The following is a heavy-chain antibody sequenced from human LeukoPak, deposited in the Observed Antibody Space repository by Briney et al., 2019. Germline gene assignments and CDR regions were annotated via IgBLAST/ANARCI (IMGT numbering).Heavy chain of an antibody. CDR2: ISYDGSNK. CDR1: GFTFSSYA. J-gene: IGHJ5*02. D-gene: IGHD6-13*01. Sequence: GGSLRLSCAASGFTFSSYAMSWVRQAPGKGLEWVAVISYDGSNKYYADSVKGRFTISRDNSKNTLYLQMNSLRAEDTAVYYCAREALSGSWTWGDWFDPWGQGTLVTVSS. CDR3: AREALSGSWTWGDWFDP. V-gene: IGHV3-30*04.